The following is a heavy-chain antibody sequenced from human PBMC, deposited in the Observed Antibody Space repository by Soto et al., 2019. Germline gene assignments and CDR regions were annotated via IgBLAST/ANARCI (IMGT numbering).Heavy chain of an antibody. CDR1: GGTFSSYA. Sequence: GPSVKFSSKASGGTFSSYAISWLRQAPGQGLEWMGGIIPIFGTANYAQKFQGRVTITADKSTSTAYMELSSLRSEDTAVYYCASADYSSSSPIDYWGQGTLVTVSS. V-gene: IGHV1-69*06. J-gene: IGHJ4*02. D-gene: IGHD6-6*01. CDR3: ASADYSSSSPIDY. CDR2: IIPIFGTA.